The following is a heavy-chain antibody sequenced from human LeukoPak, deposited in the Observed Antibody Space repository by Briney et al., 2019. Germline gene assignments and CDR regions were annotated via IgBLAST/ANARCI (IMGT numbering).Heavy chain of an antibody. CDR1: GFSVSNYN. J-gene: IGHJ4*02. CDR2: IYSGGKT. D-gene: IGHD6-6*01. V-gene: IGHV3-53*01. Sequence: GGSLRLSCAASGFSVSNYNMSWVRQAPGKGLEWVSVIYSGGKTYYTDSVKGRFTISRDNPKNTVFLQMNSLRAEDTAVYYCARAAVQEDYFDYWGQGTLVTVSS. CDR3: ARAAVQEDYFDY.